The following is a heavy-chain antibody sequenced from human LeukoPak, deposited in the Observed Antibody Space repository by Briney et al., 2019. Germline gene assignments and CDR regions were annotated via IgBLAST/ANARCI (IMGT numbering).Heavy chain of an antibody. CDR1: GGSFSGYY. V-gene: IGHV4-34*01. CDR2: INHSGST. D-gene: IGHD6-6*01. Sequence: SETLSLTCAVYGGSFSGYYWSWIRQPPGKGLEWIGEINHSGSTNYNPSLKSRVTISVDTSKNQFSLKLSSVTAADTAVYYCARGGVGRLEYSSSPPPQEFDYWGQGTLVTVSS. CDR3: ARGGVGRLEYSSSPPPQEFDY. J-gene: IGHJ4*02.